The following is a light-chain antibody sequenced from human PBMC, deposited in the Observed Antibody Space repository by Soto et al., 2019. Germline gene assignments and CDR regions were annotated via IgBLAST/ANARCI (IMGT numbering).Light chain of an antibody. J-gene: IGKJ2*01. V-gene: IGKV1-27*01. CDR2: AAS. CDR1: QGISNY. CDR3: QEYNSYPMYT. Sequence: DIQMTQSPSSLSASVGDRVTITCRASQGISNYLAWYQQKPGKVPKLLIYAASTLQSGVPSRFSGSGSGTEFTLTISSLQPDDFATYYCQEYNSYPMYTFGQGTKVDIK.